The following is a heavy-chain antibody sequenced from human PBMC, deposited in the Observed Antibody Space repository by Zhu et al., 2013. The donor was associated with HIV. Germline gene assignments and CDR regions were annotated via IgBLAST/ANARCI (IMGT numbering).Heavy chain of an antibody. D-gene: IGHD7-27*01. Sequence: QEQLAQSGVEVKEPGASVKVSCKASGYSFTGYNVHWVRQAPGQGLEWMGGIIPIFGTANYAQKFQGRVTITADESTSTAYMELSSLRSEDTAVYYCARGTGDDAFDIWGQGTMVTVS. CDR2: IIPIFGTA. CDR3: ARGTGDDAFDI. CDR1: GYSFTGYN. V-gene: IGHV1-69*01. J-gene: IGHJ3*02.